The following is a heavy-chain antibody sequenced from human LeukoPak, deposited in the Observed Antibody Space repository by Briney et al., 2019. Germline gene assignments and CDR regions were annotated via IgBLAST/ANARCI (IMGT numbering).Heavy chain of an antibody. J-gene: IGHJ4*02. CDR1: GFTFSSYG. Sequence: TGGSLRLSCAASGFTFSSYGMHWVRQAPGKGLEWVAVISYDGSNKYYADSVKGRFTISRDNSKNTLYLQMNSLRAEDTAVYYCATSAYYYDSSGYYYWGQGTLVTVSS. CDR2: ISYDGSNK. V-gene: IGHV3-30*03. CDR3: ATSAYYYDSSGYYY. D-gene: IGHD3-22*01.